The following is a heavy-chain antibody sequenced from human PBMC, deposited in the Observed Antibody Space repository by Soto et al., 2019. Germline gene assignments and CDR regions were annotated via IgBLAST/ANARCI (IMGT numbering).Heavy chain of an antibody. J-gene: IGHJ4*02. Sequence: SETLSLTCTVSGGSISNFYWSWIRQPPGKGLEWIGYISYSGNTNYNPSLKSRVSISIDTSKNQLSLNLTSVTAADTAVYYCARAPMVLSRSYFDSWGQGTPVTVSS. CDR1: GGSISNFY. V-gene: IGHV4-59*01. CDR2: ISYSGNT. D-gene: IGHD2-8*01. CDR3: ARAPMVLSRSYFDS.